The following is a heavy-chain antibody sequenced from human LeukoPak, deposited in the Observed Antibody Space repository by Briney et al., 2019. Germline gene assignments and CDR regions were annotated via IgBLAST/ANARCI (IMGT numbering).Heavy chain of an antibody. D-gene: IGHD1-1*01. V-gene: IGHV4-59*10. Sequence: SETLSLTCAVYGGSFSGYYWTWIRQTPEKGLEWIGRISAGGGTNYISSLKSRVTMSVDTSKNQFSLELSSVTAADTAVYYCARGGHHDPAHDYFYQYMDVWGKGTTVTVS. CDR1: GGSFSGYY. J-gene: IGHJ6*03. CDR3: ARGGHHDPAHDYFYQYMDV. CDR2: ISAGGGT.